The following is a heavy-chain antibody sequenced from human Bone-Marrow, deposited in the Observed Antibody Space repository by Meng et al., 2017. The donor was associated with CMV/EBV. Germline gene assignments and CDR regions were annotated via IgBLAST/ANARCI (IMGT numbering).Heavy chain of an antibody. CDR2: IIPIFGTA. CDR3: AKGPIVVVPAAIRGDAFDI. J-gene: IGHJ3*02. V-gene: IGHV1-69*05. CDR1: GYTFTGYY. D-gene: IGHD2-2*02. Sequence: SVKVSCKASGYTFTGYYMHWVRQAPGQGLEWMGGIIPIFGTANYAQKFQGRVTITTDESTSTAYMELSSLRSEDTAVYYCAKGPIVVVPAAIRGDAFDIWGQGTMVTASS.